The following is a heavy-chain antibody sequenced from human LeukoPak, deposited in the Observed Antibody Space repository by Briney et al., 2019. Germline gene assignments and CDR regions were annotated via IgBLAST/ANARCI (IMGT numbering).Heavy chain of an antibody. CDR3: ARDSWNPQSYYYYYYMDV. CDR2: ISYHGSNK. Sequence: GGSLRLSCAASGFTSSSYAMHWVRQASGKGLEWVAVISYHGSNKYYADSVKGRFTISRDNSKNTLYLQMNSLRAEDTAVYYCARDSWNPQSYYYYYYMDVWGKGTTVTVSS. J-gene: IGHJ6*03. V-gene: IGHV3-30-3*01. D-gene: IGHD1-1*01. CDR1: GFTSSSYA.